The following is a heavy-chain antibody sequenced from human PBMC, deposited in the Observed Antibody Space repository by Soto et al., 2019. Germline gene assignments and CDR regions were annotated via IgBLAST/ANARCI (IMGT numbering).Heavy chain of an antibody. CDR2: INPNSGGT. D-gene: IGHD2-2*01. V-gene: IGHV1-2*02. Sequence: QVQLVQSGAEVKKPGASVKVSCKASGYTFTGYYMHWVRQAPGQGLEWMGWINPNSGGTNYAQKFEGRVTMPRDTSISTAYMELSRLRSDDTAVYYCARDHCSSTSCGIDYWGQGTLVTVSS. J-gene: IGHJ4*02. CDR1: GYTFTGYY. CDR3: ARDHCSSTSCGIDY.